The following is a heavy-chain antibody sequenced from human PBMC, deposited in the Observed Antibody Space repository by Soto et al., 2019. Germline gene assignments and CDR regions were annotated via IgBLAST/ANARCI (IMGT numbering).Heavy chain of an antibody. D-gene: IGHD3-10*01. CDR2: IYYSGST. CDR3: ARHGVTGDYGSWSYGWFDP. J-gene: IGHJ5*02. CDR1: GGSISSGGYY. V-gene: IGHV4-31*03. Sequence: QVQLQESGPGLVKPSQTLSLTCTVSGGSISSGGYYWSWIRQHPGKGLEWIGYIYYSGSTYYDPSLKSRVTISVDKSKNLFSLKVSSVTAADTAVYYCARHGVTGDYGSWSYGWFDPWGQGTLVTVSS.